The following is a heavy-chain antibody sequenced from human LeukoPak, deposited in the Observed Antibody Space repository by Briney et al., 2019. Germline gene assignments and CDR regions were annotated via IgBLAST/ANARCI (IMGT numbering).Heavy chain of an antibody. CDR3: ARDRGLRATAGTRIDF. D-gene: IGHD6-13*01. CDR1: GYTFNSYA. CDR2: ISTYNGIT. Sequence: GASVKVSCKASGYTFNSYAITWERQAPGQGLEWMGWISTYNGITSYAQKLQGRVTMTTDTSSTTAYMELRSLRSDDTALYYCARDRGLRATAGTRIDFWGQGTLVTVSS. J-gene: IGHJ4*02. V-gene: IGHV1-18*01.